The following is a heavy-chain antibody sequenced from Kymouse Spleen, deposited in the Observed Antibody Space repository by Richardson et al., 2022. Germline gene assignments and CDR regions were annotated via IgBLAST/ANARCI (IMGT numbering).Heavy chain of an antibody. D-gene: IGHD1-7*01. J-gene: IGHJ5*02. CDR2: ISYDGSNK. CDR3: ARWNWNYYFRWFDP. Sequence: VQLVESGGGVVQPGRSLRLSCAASGFTFSSYGMHWVRQAPGKGLEWVAVISYDGSNKYYADSVKGRFTISRDNSKNTLYLQMNSLRAEDTAVYYCARWNWNYYFRWFDPWGQGTLVTVSS. V-gene: IGHV3-30*18. CDR1: GFTFSSYG.